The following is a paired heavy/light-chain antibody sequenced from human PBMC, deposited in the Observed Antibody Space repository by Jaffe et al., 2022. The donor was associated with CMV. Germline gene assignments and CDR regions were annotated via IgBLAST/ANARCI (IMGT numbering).Light chain of an antibody. V-gene: IGKV1-17*03. CDR1: QGISNY. Sequence: DIQMTQSPSAMSASVGDRVTITCRASQGISNYLAWFQQKPGKVPKRLIYAASSLQSGVPSRFSGSGSGTEFTLTISSLQPEDFATYYCLQHNSYPGTFGQGTKVEIK. J-gene: IGKJ1*01. CDR2: AAS. CDR3: LQHNSYPGT.
Heavy chain of an antibody. V-gene: IGHV3-7*01. Sequence: EVQLVESGGGLVQPGGSLRLSCAASGFTFSSYWMSWVRQAPGKGLEWVANIKQDGSEKYYVDSVKGRFTISRDNAKNSLYLQMNSLRAEDTAVYYCARDHCSGGSCYSGGGVGDHYYYYYGMDVWGQGTTVTVSS. J-gene: IGHJ6*02. CDR2: IKQDGSEK. CDR3: ARDHCSGGSCYSGGGVGDHYYYYYGMDV. D-gene: IGHD2-15*01. CDR1: GFTFSSYW.